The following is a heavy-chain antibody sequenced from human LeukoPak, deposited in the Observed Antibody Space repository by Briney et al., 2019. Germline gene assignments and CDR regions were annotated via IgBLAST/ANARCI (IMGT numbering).Heavy chain of an antibody. J-gene: IGHJ6*03. V-gene: IGHV3-20*04. D-gene: IGHD2-2*01. Sequence: GGSLRLSCAASGFTFDDYGMSWVRQAPGKGLEWVSGINWNGGSTGYADSVKGRFTISRDNAKNSLYLQMNSLRAEDTALYYCARVFSSCSSTSCYFPLELGYYCYMDVWGKGTTVTVSS. CDR2: INWNGGST. CDR1: GFTFDDYG. CDR3: ARVFSSCSSTSCYFPLELGYYCYMDV.